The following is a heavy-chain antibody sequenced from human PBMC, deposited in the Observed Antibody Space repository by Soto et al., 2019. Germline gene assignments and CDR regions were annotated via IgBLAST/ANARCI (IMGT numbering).Heavy chain of an antibody. CDR2: VFYSGST. CDR3: AREGFYDRKIDY. D-gene: IGHD2-2*01. CDR1: GGSINSGDYY. V-gene: IGHV4-30-4*01. Sequence: SETLSLTCTVSGGSINSGDYYWSWIRQPPGKGLEWIGYVFYSGSTYYNPSLQSRVSISIDTSKNQFSLKLTSVTAADTAVYYCAREGFYDRKIDYWGQGILVTVSS. J-gene: IGHJ4*02.